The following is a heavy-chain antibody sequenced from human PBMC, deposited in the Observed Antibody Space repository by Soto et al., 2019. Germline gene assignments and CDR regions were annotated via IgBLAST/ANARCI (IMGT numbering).Heavy chain of an antibody. CDR1: GYSFTSYW. J-gene: IGHJ4*02. CDR2: IDPSDSYT. Sequence: GESLKIACKGSGYSFTSYWISWVRQMPGKGLEWMGRIDPSDSYTNYSPSFQGHVTIAADKSISTAYLQWSSLKASDTAMYYCARVDTAMGPAPGYWGQGTLVTVSS. V-gene: IGHV5-10-1*01. D-gene: IGHD5-18*01. CDR3: ARVDTAMGPAPGY.